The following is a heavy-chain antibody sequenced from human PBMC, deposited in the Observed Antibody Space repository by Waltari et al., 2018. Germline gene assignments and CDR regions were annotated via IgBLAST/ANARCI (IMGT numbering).Heavy chain of an antibody. J-gene: IGHJ3*02. D-gene: IGHD4-17*01. V-gene: IGHV3-30*01. CDR1: GFTFSSYA. CDR2: ISYDGSNK. Sequence: QVQLVESGGGVVQPGRSLRLSCAASGFTFSSYAMHWVRQAPGKGLGWVAVISYDGSNKYYADSGKGRFTISRDNSKNTLYLQMNSLRAEDTAVYYCARDSTVTTNAFDIWGQGTMVTVSS. CDR3: ARDSTVTTNAFDI.